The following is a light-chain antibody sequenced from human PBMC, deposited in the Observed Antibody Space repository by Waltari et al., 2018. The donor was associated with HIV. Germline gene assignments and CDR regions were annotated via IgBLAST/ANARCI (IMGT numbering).Light chain of an antibody. Sequence: SHELTQPPSVSVSPGQTARITCSGDALAKKYAYWYQQKSGQAPVLVIYEDTKRPSGIPDRFSVSSSGAMATLTISGAQLEDEGDYYCYSTDSSGYLFVFGTGTKVTVL. CDR1: ALAKKY. CDR3: YSTDSSGYLFV. CDR2: EDT. V-gene: IGLV3-10*01. J-gene: IGLJ1*01.